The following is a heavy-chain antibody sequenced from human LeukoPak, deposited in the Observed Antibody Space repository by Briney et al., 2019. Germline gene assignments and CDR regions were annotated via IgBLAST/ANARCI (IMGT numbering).Heavy chain of an antibody. Sequence: PSETLSLTCTVSGGSISSSSYYWGWIRQPPGKGLEWIGSIYYSGSTYYNPSLKSRVTISVDTSKNQFSLKLSSVTAADTAVYYCARQIDYGDYPFDYWGQGTLVTVSS. V-gene: IGHV4-39*01. J-gene: IGHJ4*02. CDR3: ARQIDYGDYPFDY. D-gene: IGHD4-17*01. CDR2: IYYSGST. CDR1: GGSISSSSYY.